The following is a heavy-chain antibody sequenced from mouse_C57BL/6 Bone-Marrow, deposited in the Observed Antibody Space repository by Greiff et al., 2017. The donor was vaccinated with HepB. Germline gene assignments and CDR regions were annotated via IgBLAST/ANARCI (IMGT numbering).Heavy chain of an antibody. CDR2: INPSTGGT. Sequence: VQLQQSGPELVKPGASVKISCKASGYSFTGYYMNWVKQSPEKSLEWIGEINPSTGGTTYNQKFKAKATLTVDKPSRTAYMQLKSLTSEDSAVYYCARDGSSYYWGQGTSVTVSS. CDR3: ARDGSSYY. D-gene: IGHD1-1*01. CDR1: GYSFTGYY. V-gene: IGHV1-42*01. J-gene: IGHJ4*01.